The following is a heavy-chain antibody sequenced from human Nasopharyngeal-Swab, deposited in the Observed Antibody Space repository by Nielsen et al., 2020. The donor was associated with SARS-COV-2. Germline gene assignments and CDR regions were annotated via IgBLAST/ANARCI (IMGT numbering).Heavy chain of an antibody. CDR3: ARGHDTSDY. V-gene: IGHV7-4-1*02. Sequence: WVRQAPGQGLEWMGWINTNTGNPTYAQGLTGRFVFSLDTSVSTAYLQISSLKAEDTAVYYCARGHDTSDYWGQGTLSTVSS. D-gene: IGHD3-9*01. CDR2: INTNTGNP. J-gene: IGHJ4*02.